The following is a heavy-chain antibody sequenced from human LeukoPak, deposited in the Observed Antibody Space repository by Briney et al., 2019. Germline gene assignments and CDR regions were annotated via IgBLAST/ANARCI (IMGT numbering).Heavy chain of an antibody. V-gene: IGHV4-31*03. CDR1: GGSISSGGYY. D-gene: IGHD2-2*02. CDR3: ARGPSIVVVRAAIPSSLAYWFDP. J-gene: IGHJ5*02. Sequence: SQTLSLTCTVSGGSISSGGYYWSWIRQHPEKGLEWIGYIYYSGSTYYNPSLKSRVTISVDTSKNQFSLKLSSVTAADTAVYYCARGPSIVVVRAAIPSSLAYWFDPWGQGTLVTVSS. CDR2: IYYSGST.